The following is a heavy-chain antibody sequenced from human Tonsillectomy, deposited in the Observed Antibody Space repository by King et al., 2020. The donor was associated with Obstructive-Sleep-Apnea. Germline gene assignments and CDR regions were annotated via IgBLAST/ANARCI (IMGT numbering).Heavy chain of an antibody. CDR3: ARASWSKISHDY. V-gene: IGHV4-30-4*01. CDR2: IYYSGSS. J-gene: IGHJ4*02. CDR1: GGSISSGDYY. D-gene: IGHD2-15*01. Sequence: HVQLQESGLGLVKPSQTLSLTCTVSGGSISSGDYYWSWIRQPPGKGLEWIGYIYYSGSSYYNPSLKSRVTISVDTSKNQFSLKLSSVTAADTAVYYCARASWSKISHDYWGQGTLVTVSS.